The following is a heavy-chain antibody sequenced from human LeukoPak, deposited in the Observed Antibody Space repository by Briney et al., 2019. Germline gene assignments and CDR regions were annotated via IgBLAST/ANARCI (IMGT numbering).Heavy chain of an antibody. CDR1: GDFFSSGAYY. J-gene: IGHJ2*01. CDR2: IYYSGST. V-gene: IGHV4-39*01. CDR3: ARYESSAYGIDV. Sequence: PSETLSLTCTVSGDFFSSGAYYWGWIRQSPGKGLAWIGSIYYSGSTLYNTSFESRATMSVDTSRNQFSLKLSSMTAADTAVYYCARYESSAYGIDVWGRGTLVTVSS. D-gene: IGHD3-22*01.